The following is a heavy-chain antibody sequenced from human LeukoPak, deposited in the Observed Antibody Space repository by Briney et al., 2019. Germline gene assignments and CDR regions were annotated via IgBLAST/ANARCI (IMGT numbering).Heavy chain of an antibody. CDR3: ARSDWFDP. CDR2: INSDGSTT. V-gene: IGHV3-74*01. J-gene: IGHJ5*02. CDR1: GFTFSSHW. Sequence: GGSLRLSCAASGFTFSSHWMHWVRQAPGKRLVWVSLINSDGSTTTYADSVKGRFTISRDNANHTLYLQINSLTAEDTAVYYCARSDWFDPWGQGTLVTVSS.